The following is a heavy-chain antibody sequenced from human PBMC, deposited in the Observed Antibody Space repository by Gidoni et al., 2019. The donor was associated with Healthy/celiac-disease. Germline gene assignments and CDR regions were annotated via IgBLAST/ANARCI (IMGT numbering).Heavy chain of an antibody. J-gene: IGHJ5*02. CDR3: ARDVFVSRGYCSGGSCTGWFDP. Sequence: EVQLVESGGGLVQPGGSLRLSCAASGFTFSSSSMNWVRQAPGKGLEWVSYISSSSSTIYYADSVKGRFTISRDNAKNSLYLQMNSLRDEDTAVYYCARDVFVSRGYCSGGSCTGWFDPWGQGTLVTVSS. D-gene: IGHD2-15*01. CDR1: GFTFSSSS. V-gene: IGHV3-48*02. CDR2: ISSSSSTI.